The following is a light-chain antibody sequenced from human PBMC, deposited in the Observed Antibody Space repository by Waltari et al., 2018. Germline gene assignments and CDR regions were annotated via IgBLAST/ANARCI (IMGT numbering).Light chain of an antibody. J-gene: IGKJ4*01. V-gene: IGKV3-15*01. Sequence: EIVMTQSPVTLSVSPGERATLSCRASQSISSNLAWYQQKPGQSPRPLIHGASTRATGIPARFSGSGSGTDFTLTISSLQSEDFAVYFCQQYNTWPTFGGGTKVEIK. CDR1: QSISSN. CDR3: QQYNTWPT. CDR2: GAS.